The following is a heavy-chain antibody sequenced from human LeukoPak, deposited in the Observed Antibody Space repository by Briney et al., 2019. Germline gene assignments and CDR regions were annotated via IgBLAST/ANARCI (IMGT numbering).Heavy chain of an antibody. Sequence: SQTLSLTCTVSGGSISSDSHYWSWIRQPAGKGLEWIGRIYTSGSTSYNPSLKSRVTISVGTSRNQFSLRLSSVTAADTAVYYCARSGMWGANPPHWGQGTLVTVSS. V-gene: IGHV4-61*02. CDR3: ARSGMWGANPPH. J-gene: IGHJ4*02. CDR2: IYTSGST. D-gene: IGHD4/OR15-4a*01. CDR1: GGSISSDSHY.